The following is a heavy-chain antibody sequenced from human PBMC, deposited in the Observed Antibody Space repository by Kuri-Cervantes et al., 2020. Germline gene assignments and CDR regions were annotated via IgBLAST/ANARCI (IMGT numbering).Heavy chain of an antibody. V-gene: IGHV3-30*03. Sequence: GGSLRLSCAASGFTFSSYGMHWVRQAPGKGLEWVAVISYDGSNKYYADSVKGRFTISRDNSKNTLYLQMNSLRAEDTAVYYCARSELDSGSPYYYYYGMDVWGQGTTVTVSS. CDR3: ARSELDSGSPYYYYYGMDV. CDR2: ISYDGSNK. J-gene: IGHJ6*02. D-gene: IGHD1-26*01. CDR1: GFTFSSYG.